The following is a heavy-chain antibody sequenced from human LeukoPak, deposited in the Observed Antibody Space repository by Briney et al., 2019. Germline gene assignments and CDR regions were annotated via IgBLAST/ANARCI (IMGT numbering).Heavy chain of an antibody. CDR3: ARDVLGMSGVWFFDL. D-gene: IGHD7-27*01. V-gene: IGHV3-33*01. CDR1: GFTFSSYG. Sequence: GGSLRLSCAASGFTFSSYGMHWVRQAPGKGLEWVAVIWYDGSNKYYADSVKGRFTISRDNSKNTLYLQMNSLRAEDTAVYYCARDVLGMSGVWFFDLWGRGTLVTVSS. J-gene: IGHJ2*01. CDR2: IWYDGSNK.